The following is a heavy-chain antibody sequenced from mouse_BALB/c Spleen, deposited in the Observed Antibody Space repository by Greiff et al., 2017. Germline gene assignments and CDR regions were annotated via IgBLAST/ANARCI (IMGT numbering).Heavy chain of an antibody. CDR2: ISTYYGDA. CDR1: GYTFTDYA. J-gene: IGHJ2*01. V-gene: IGHV1S137*01. CDR3: ARGRYSGYFDY. D-gene: IGHD2-14*01. Sequence: QVQLQQSGAELVRPGVSVKISCKGSGYTFTDYAMHWVKQSHAKSLEWIGVISTYYGDASYNQKFKGKATMTVDKSSSTAYMELARLTSEDSAIYYCARGRYSGYFDYWGQGTTLTVSS.